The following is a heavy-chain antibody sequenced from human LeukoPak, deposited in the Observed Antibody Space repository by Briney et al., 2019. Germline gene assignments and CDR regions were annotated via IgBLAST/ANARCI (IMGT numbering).Heavy chain of an antibody. CDR1: GGSFSGYY. CDR3: ASELAAAANGFDP. D-gene: IGHD6-13*01. Sequence: PSETLSLTCAVYGGSFSGYYWSWIRQPPGKGLEWIGEINHSGSTNYNPSLKSRVTISVDTSKNQFSLKLSSVTAADTAVYYCASELAAAANGFDPWGQGTLVTVSS. V-gene: IGHV4-34*01. J-gene: IGHJ5*02. CDR2: INHSGST.